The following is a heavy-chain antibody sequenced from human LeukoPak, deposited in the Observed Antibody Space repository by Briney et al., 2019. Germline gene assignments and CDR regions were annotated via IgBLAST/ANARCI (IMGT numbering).Heavy chain of an antibody. J-gene: IGHJ6*02. CDR1: GYTFTSYD. D-gene: IGHD6-13*01. V-gene: IGHV1-18*01. CDR2: ISASNGNT. CDR3: ARDSGYSSSWHYYYGMDV. Sequence: ASVKVSCKASGYTFTSYDISWVRQAPGQGLEWMGWISASNGNTNYAQILQGRVTITRDASASTAYMELSSLTSEDTAVYYCARDSGYSSSWHYYYGMDVWGQGTTVTVSS.